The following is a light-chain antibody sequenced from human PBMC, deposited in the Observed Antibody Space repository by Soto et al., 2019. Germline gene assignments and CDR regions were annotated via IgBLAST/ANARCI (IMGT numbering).Light chain of an antibody. CDR3: QQFDSSRIYS. CDR1: QSVTSTY. J-gene: IGKJ2*03. V-gene: IGKV3-20*01. CDR2: GGS. Sequence: EILLTQSPGTLSLSPGETATLSCRASQSVTSTYLAWYQQRPGQSPRLIIYGGSTRATGFPDRFSGGGSGTNFTLTISRLETEDSAVYSCNCQQFDSSRIYSFGQGTKLEI.